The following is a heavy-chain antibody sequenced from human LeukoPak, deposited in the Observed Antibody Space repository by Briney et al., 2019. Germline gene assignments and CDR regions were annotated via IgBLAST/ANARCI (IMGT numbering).Heavy chain of an antibody. CDR1: GFTFSSYA. D-gene: IGHD3-10*01. V-gene: IGHV3-23*01. CDR2: ISGSGGST. CDR3: AKDAGITMVRGVIITPKVYYYYMDV. Sequence: GGSLRLSCAASGFTFSSYAMSWVRQAPGKGLEWVSAISGSGGSTYYADSVKGRFTISRDNSKNTLYLQMNSLRAEDTAVYYCAKDAGITMVRGVIITPKVYYYYMDVWGKGTTVTVSS. J-gene: IGHJ6*03.